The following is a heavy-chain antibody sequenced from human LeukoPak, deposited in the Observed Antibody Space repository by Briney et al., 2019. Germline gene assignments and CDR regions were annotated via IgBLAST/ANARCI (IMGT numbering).Heavy chain of an antibody. CDR3: ASSLGDCSSTSCYKTYYYYGMDV. J-gene: IGHJ6*02. Sequence: ASVKVSCKASGGTFSSYAISWARQAPGQGLEWMGRIIPILGMANYAQKFQGRVTINADKSTSTAYMELSSLRFEDTAVYYCASSLGDCSSTSCYKTYYYYGMDVWGQGTTVTVSS. CDR1: GGTFSSYA. CDR2: IIPILGMA. D-gene: IGHD2-2*02. V-gene: IGHV1-69*04.